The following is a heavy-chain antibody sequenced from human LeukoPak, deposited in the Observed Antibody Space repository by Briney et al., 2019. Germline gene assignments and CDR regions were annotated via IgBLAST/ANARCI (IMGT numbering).Heavy chain of an antibody. Sequence: SEPLSLTCTVSGGSMSSGCYYCSWLREHRGRAREGFGSIYTSGSTNYNPSLKSRVTMSVDTSKNQFSLKLSSVTAADTAVYYCARVFDSSGPNAFDIWGQGTMVTVSS. CDR3: ARVFDSSGPNAFDI. CDR1: GGSMSSGCYY. V-gene: IGHV4-61*01. J-gene: IGHJ3*02. D-gene: IGHD3-22*01. CDR2: IYTSGST.